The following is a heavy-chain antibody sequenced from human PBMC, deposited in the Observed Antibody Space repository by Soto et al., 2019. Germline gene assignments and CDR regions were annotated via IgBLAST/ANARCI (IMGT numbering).Heavy chain of an antibody. J-gene: IGHJ6*02. V-gene: IGHV1-2*02. CDR1: GYTFIGYY. Sequence: ASVKVSCKASGYTFIGYYLHWVRQAPGQGLEWMGWINPNGGHTSYAKNFQGRVSMTRDTSISTAYMELSRLRSDDTAVYYCATKGGPRGFTYGMDVWGQGTTVTVSS. D-gene: IGHD1-26*01. CDR2: INPNGGHT. CDR3: ATKGGPRGFTYGMDV.